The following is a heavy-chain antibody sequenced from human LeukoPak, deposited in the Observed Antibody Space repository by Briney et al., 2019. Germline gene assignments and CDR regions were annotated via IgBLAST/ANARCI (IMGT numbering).Heavy chain of an antibody. Sequence: GGSLTLSCAASGFTFSDHYMDWVRQALGKGLDWVGRIRNKGNSYTTEYAASVKGRFTISRDDSKNSLYLQMNSLKTEDTAVYYCARVFYGCSCYPWGQGTLVTVSS. CDR2: IRNKGNSYTT. V-gene: IGHV3-72*01. CDR3: ARVFYGCSCYP. D-gene: IGHD2-15*01. J-gene: IGHJ5*02. CDR1: GFTFSDHY.